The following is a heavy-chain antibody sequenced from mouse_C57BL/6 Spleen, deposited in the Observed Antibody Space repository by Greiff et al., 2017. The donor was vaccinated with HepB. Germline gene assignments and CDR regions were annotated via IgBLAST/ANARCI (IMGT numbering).Heavy chain of an antibody. J-gene: IGHJ1*03. CDR2: IDPSDSYT. D-gene: IGHD1-1*01. CDR1: GYTFTSYW. Sequence: QVQLKQPGAELVMPGASVKLSCKASGYTFTSYWMHWVKQRPGQGLEWIGEIDPSDSYTNYNQKFKGKSTLTVDKSSSTAYMQLSSLTSEDSAVYYCARSGVYYGSSDWYFDVWGTGTTVTVSS. V-gene: IGHV1-69*01. CDR3: ARSGVYYGSSDWYFDV.